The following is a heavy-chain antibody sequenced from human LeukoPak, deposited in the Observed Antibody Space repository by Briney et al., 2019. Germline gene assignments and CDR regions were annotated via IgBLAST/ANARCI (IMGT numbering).Heavy chain of an antibody. J-gene: IGHJ6*03. CDR3: ARGENWGAPYYYYYMDV. Sequence: ASVKVSCKASGYTFTSYDINWVRQATGQGLEWMGWMNPNSGNTGYAQKFQGRVTMTRNTPISTAYMELSSLRSEDTAVYYCARGENWGAPYYYYYMDVWGKGTTVTVSS. D-gene: IGHD7-27*01. CDR2: MNPNSGNT. V-gene: IGHV1-8*01. CDR1: GYTFTSYD.